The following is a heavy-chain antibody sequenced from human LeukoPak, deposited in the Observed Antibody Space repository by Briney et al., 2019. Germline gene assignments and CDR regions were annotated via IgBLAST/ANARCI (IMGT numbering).Heavy chain of an antibody. D-gene: IGHD3-10*01. V-gene: IGHV3-30*03. CDR3: VRGVNFDY. CDR1: GFTFSSYG. CDR2: ISYDGSNK. Sequence: GGSLRLSCAASGFTFSSYGMHWVRQAPGKGLEWVAVISYDGSNKYYADSVKGRFTISRDNSKNTLYLQMNSLRAEDTAVYYCVRGVNFDYWGQGTLVTVSS. J-gene: IGHJ4*02.